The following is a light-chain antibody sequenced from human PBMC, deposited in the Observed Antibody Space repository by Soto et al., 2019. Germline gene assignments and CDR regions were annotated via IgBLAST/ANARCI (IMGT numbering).Light chain of an antibody. V-gene: IGKV1-9*01. J-gene: IGKJ5*01. Sequence: DIQLTQSPSFLSASVGDRVTITCRASQGISSSLAWYQQKPGEAPKLLIYAASTLQSGVPSRFSGSGYGTEFTLPISSLQPEDFASYYCQLLDSFPLTFGQGTRREIK. CDR1: QGISSS. CDR3: QLLDSFPLT. CDR2: AAS.